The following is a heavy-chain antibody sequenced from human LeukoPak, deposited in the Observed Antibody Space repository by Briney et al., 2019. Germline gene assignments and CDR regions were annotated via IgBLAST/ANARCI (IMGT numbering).Heavy chain of an antibody. Sequence: SETLSLTCTVSGGSISSYYWSWIRQPPGKGLEWIGYIYHSGSTYYNPSLKSRVTISVDRSKNQFSLKLSSVTAADTAVYYGVVVPAALDWFDPWGQGTLVTVSS. CDR2: IYHSGST. CDR3: VVVPAALDWFDP. D-gene: IGHD2-2*01. J-gene: IGHJ5*02. CDR1: GGSISSYY. V-gene: IGHV4-59*04.